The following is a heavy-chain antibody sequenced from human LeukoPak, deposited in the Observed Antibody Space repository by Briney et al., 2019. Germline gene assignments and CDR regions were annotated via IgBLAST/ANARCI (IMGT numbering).Heavy chain of an antibody. CDR3: ADLSSSRI. CDR2: IGSSGGTT. CDR1: GFTFSSYG. V-gene: IGHV3-23*01. D-gene: IGHD6-13*01. J-gene: IGHJ3*02. Sequence: GGPLRLSCAASGFTFSSYGTSWVRQAPGKGLEWVSSIGSSGGTTYYADSVKGRFTISRDNSKNTLYLQMNSLRAEDTAVYYCADLSSSRIWGQGTMVTVSS.